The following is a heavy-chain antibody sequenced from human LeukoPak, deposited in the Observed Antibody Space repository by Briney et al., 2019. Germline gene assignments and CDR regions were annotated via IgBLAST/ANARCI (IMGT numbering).Heavy chain of an antibody. CDR2: ISWNSGSI. CDR3: AKETSGSYAFDI. V-gene: IGHV3-9*03. J-gene: IGHJ3*02. D-gene: IGHD1-26*01. Sequence: WGLRLSFAASGFTFDDYAMHWVRQAPGKGMEWVSGISWNSGSIGYSDSVKGRFTISRDNAKNSLYLPMNSLRAEDMALYYCAKETSGSYAFDIWGQGTMVTVSS. CDR1: GFTFDDYA.